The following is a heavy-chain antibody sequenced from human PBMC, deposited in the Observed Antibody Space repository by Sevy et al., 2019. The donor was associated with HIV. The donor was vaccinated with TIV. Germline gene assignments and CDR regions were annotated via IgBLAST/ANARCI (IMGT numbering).Heavy chain of an antibody. Sequence: GGSLRLSCAASGFTVSSSYMTWVRQPPGKGLEWVSVIYSGGSTYYPDSVKGRFTISRDNSKNTLYLQMNNLRADDTAVYYCARGRGVFGAVAINWLDPWGQGALVTVSS. J-gene: IGHJ5*02. CDR3: ARGRGVFGAVAINWLDP. D-gene: IGHD3-3*01. CDR1: GFTVSSSY. CDR2: IYSGGST. V-gene: IGHV3-53*01.